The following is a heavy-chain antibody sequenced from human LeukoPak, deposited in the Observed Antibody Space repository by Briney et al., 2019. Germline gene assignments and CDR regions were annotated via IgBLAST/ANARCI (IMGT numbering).Heavy chain of an antibody. J-gene: IGHJ4*02. CDR1: GFTVSSNY. CDR3: ARSPPMSQFDY. D-gene: IGHD3-22*01. CDR2: IYSGGST. Sequence: PGGSLRLSCAASGFTVSSNYMSWVRQAPGKGLEWVSVIYSGGSTYYADSVKGRFTISRDNSKNTLYHQMNSLRAEDTAVYYCARSPPMSQFDYWGQGTLVTVSS. V-gene: IGHV3-66*02.